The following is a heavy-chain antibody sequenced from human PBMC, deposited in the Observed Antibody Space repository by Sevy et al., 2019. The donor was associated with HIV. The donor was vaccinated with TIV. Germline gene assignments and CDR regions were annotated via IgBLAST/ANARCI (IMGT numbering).Heavy chain of an antibody. CDR3: ARAGALWFGESDY. D-gene: IGHD3-10*01. V-gene: IGHV1-18*01. CDR1: GYSFTSRG. J-gene: IGHJ4*02. Sequence: ASVKVSCKASGYSFTSRGIDWVRQAPGQGLERLGWITAYNGNTKYGQRLQDRVTMPTDTSASTAYMELRSLRSDDTAVYYSARAGALWFGESDYWGQGTLVTVSS. CDR2: ITAYNGNT.